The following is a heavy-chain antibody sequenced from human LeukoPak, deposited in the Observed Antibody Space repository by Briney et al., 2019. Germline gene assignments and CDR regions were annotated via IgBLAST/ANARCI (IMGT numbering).Heavy chain of an antibody. Sequence: KPSETLSLTCTVCGGSISSSSYYWGWMRQPPGKGLEWIGSIYYSGSTYYNPSLKSRVTRSVDTSKNQFSLKLSSVTAADTAVYYCARDPLGLYSGSYYIDYWGQGTLVTVSS. D-gene: IGHD1-26*01. CDR1: GGSISSSSYY. CDR2: IYYSGST. CDR3: ARDPLGLYSGSYYIDY. V-gene: IGHV4-39*07. J-gene: IGHJ4*02.